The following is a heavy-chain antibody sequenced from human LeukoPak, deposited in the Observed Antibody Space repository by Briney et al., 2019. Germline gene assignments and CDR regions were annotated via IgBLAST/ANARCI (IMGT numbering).Heavy chain of an antibody. CDR1: GYTFTSYG. V-gene: IGHV1-18*01. CDR3: ARGRIMITFGGVIAPPDY. D-gene: IGHD3-16*02. CDR2: ISAYNGNT. Sequence: ASVKVSCKASGYTFTSYGISWVRQAPGQGLEWMGWISAYNGNTNYAQKLQGRVTMTTDTSTSTAYMELRSLRSDDTAVYYCARGRIMITFGGVIAPPDYWGQGTLVTVSS. J-gene: IGHJ4*02.